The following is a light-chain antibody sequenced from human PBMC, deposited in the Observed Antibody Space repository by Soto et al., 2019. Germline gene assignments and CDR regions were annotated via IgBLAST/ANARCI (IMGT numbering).Light chain of an antibody. V-gene: IGKV3-15*01. CDR3: QQYNNWPRT. CDR1: QSVSSN. J-gene: IGKJ1*01. CDR2: GAS. Sequence: KVMTPSHATLSVVPVASALISFRANQSVSSNLAWYRPTPGQAPRLLIYGASTRATGIPARFSGSGSGTEFTLTISSLQSEDVAVYYCQQYNNWPRTFGQGTKVEI.